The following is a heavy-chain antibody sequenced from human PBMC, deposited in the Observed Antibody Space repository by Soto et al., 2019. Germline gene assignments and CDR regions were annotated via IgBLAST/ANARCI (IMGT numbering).Heavy chain of an antibody. CDR2: ISGSGGST. CDR3: AFGGVAGQGF. D-gene: IGHD6-19*01. CDR1: GFTFSSYA. J-gene: IGHJ4*02. V-gene: IGHV3-23*01. Sequence: GGSLRLSCAASGFTFSSYAMSWVRQAPGKGLEWVSAISGSGGSTYYADSVKGRFTIFRDNSKNTLYLQMNSLRADDTAVYYCAFGGVAGQGFWGQGTLVTVSS.